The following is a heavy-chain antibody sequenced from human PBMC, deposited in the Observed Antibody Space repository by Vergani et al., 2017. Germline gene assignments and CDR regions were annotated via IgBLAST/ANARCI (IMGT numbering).Heavy chain of an antibody. D-gene: IGHD2-2*01. CDR2: INPSGGST. Sequence: QVQLVQSGAEVKKPGASVKVSCKASGYTFTSYYMHWVRQAPGQGLAWMGIINPSGGSTSYAQKFQGRVTMTRDTFTSTFYLELSSLRSADTAVYYCARDRYLVVVPAASTLSAENYFDYWGQGTLVTVSS. CDR1: GYTFTSYY. J-gene: IGHJ4*02. V-gene: IGHV1-46*03. CDR3: ARDRYLVVVPAASTLSAENYFDY.